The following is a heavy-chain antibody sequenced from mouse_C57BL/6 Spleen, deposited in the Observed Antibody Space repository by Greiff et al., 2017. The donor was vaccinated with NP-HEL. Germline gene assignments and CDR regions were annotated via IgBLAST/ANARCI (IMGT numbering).Heavy chain of an antibody. V-gene: IGHV7-3*01. CDR3: ARSGTGNFDY. CDR1: GFTFTDYY. Sequence: DVMLVESGGGLVQPGGSLSLSCAASGFTFTDYYMSWVRQPPGKALEWLGFIRNKANGYTTEYSASVKGRFTISRDNSQSILYLQMNALRAEDSATYYCARSGTGNFDYWGQGTTLTVSS. D-gene: IGHD3-3*01. J-gene: IGHJ2*01. CDR2: IRNKANGYTT.